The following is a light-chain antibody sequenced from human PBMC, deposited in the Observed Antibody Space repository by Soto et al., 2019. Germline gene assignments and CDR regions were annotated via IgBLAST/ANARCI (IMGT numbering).Light chain of an antibody. CDR1: QSVSSF. CDR2: DAS. V-gene: IGKV3-11*01. CDR3: QQRSNWLA. Sequence: EIVLTQSPATLSLSPGERATLSCTTSQSVSSFLAWYQQKPDQAPRLLIYDASNRATGIPARFSGSGSGTDFTLTISSLEPEDFAIYYCQQRSNWLAFGGGTKVEIK. J-gene: IGKJ4*01.